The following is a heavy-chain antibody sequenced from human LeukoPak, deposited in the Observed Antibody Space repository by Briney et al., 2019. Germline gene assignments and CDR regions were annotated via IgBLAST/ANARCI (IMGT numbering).Heavy chain of an antibody. CDR1: GFTFSSYG. Sequence: PGGSLRLSCAASGFTFSSYGMHWVRQAPGKGLEWVAVILSDGSKEFYTDSVKGRFTISRDNSKNTLYLQMNSLRAEDTAVYYCAKDSPERMIAWGQGTLVTVSS. CDR2: ILSDGSKE. J-gene: IGHJ5*02. D-gene: IGHD3-22*01. CDR3: AKDSPERMIA. V-gene: IGHV3-33*06.